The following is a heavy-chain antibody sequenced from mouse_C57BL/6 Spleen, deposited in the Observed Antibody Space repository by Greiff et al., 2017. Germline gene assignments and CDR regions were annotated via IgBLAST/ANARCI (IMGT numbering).Heavy chain of an antibody. V-gene: IGHV1-18*01. Sequence: VQLQQSGPELVKPGASVKIPCKASGYTFTDYNMDWVKQSHGKSLEWIGDINPNNGGTIYNQKFKGKATLTVDKSSSTAYMELRSLTSEDTAVYYCARSLHYYGSSYGSYWGQGTLVTVSA. CDR3: ARSLHYYGSSYGSY. CDR2: INPNNGGT. CDR1: GYTFTDYN. D-gene: IGHD1-1*01. J-gene: IGHJ3*01.